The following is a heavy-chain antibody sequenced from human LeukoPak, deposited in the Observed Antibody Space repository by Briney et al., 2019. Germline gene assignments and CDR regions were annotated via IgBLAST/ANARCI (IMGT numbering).Heavy chain of an antibody. J-gene: IGHJ4*02. CDR1: GFTFSSYS. D-gene: IGHD3-22*01. CDR2: ISSSSGYI. CDR3: ARAQSRDSSGYYYQYYFDY. Sequence: GGSLRLSCAASGFTFSSYSMNWVRQAPGKGLEWVSSISSSSGYIYYADSVKGRFTISRDNAKNSLYLQMNSLRAEDTAVYYCARAQSRDSSGYYYQYYFDYWGQGTLVTVSS. V-gene: IGHV3-21*01.